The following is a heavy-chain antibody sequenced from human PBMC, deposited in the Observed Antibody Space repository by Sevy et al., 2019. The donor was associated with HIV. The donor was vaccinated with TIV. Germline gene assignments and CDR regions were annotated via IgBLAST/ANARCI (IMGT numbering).Heavy chain of an antibody. D-gene: IGHD2-15*01. CDR2: IFHSEST. J-gene: IGHJ4*02. CDR3: ASAKLGYCRAGSCYPGGSDY. Sequence: SETLSLTCTVSGGSISSGGYYWTWIRQHPGKGLEWIGYIFHSESTYFNPSLKSRVTMSVDTSKNQFSLKLSSVTAADTALYYCASAKLGYCRAGSCYPGGSDYWGQGTLVTVSS. V-gene: IGHV4-31*03. CDR1: GGSISSGGYY.